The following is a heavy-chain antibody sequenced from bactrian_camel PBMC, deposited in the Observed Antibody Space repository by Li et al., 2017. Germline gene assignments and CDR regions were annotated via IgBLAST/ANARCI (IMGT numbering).Heavy chain of an antibody. D-gene: IGHD1*01. CDR3: AAGKKLLVCVWDY. Sequence: HVQLVESGGGSVQAGGSLELSCTAHNYNFRTCAMGWYRQAPGKERELVASVKADGTTTYAPSVRGRFTVSLDNTKTTMHLQMSSLSTEDTAVYTCAAGKKLLVCVWDYWGQGTQVTVS. V-gene: IGHV3S53*01. J-gene: IGHJ4*01. CDR2: VKADGTT. CDR1: NYNFRTCA.